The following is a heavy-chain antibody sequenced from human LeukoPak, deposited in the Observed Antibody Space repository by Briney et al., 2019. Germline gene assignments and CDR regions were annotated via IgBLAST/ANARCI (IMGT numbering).Heavy chain of an antibody. J-gene: IGHJ4*02. CDR1: GFTFSDYY. CDR2: ISSSSSYT. CDR3: ARDHSGSYKYYFDY. Sequence: GGSLRLSCAASGFTFSDYYMSWIRQAPGKGLEWVSYISSSSSYTNYADSVKGRFTISRDNAKNSLYLQMNLLRAEDTAVYYCARDHSGSYKYYFDYWGQGTLVTVSS. D-gene: IGHD1-26*01. V-gene: IGHV3-11*06.